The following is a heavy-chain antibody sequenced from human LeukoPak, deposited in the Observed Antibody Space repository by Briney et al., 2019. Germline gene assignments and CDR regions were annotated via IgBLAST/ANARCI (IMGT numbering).Heavy chain of an antibody. Sequence: GGSLRLSRAGSGFTFSDYYMSWVRQAPGKGLEWISYISSSGSTIFYADSVKGRFTISRDNANNSLLLQMNSLRAEDTAVYYCVRSGFSLYYDILTGFFDYWGQGTQVTVSA. V-gene: IGHV3-11*04. D-gene: IGHD3-9*01. CDR1: GFTFSDYY. CDR2: ISSSGSTI. CDR3: VRSGFSLYYDILTGFFDY. J-gene: IGHJ4*02.